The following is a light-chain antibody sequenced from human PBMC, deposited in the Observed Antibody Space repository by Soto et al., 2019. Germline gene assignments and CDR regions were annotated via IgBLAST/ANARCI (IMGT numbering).Light chain of an antibody. CDR2: DAS. CDR1: QSIGYY. Sequence: EIVLTKSPATLSLSPGERATLSCRASQSIGYYLAWYQEKPGQAPRLLIYDASIRATGIPARFSGSWSGTDFTLTINGLEPEDSAVYYCQQRGNWPPTWTFGQGTKVDIK. CDR3: QQRGNWPPTWT. J-gene: IGKJ1*01. V-gene: IGKV3-11*01.